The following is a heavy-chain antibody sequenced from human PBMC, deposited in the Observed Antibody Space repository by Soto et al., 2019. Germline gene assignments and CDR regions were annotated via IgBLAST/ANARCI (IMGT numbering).Heavy chain of an antibody. V-gene: IGHV4-59*08. CDR3: ARAYYDTTGYHLGD. CDR1: GGSISSYY. D-gene: IGHD3-22*01. J-gene: IGHJ4*02. Sequence: QVQLQESGPGLVKPSETLSLTCTVSGGSISSYYWNWIRQPPGKGLEWIGYIYYSDSTNYNPSLTSRVTISVDTSKNQLSLKLTSVTAADTAIYYCARAYYDTTGYHLGDWGQGTLVTVSS. CDR2: IYYSDST.